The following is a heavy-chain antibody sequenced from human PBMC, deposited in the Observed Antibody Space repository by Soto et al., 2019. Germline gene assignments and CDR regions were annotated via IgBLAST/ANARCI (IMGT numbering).Heavy chain of an antibody. CDR1: GYSFTSYW. CDR3: ARLAPHYYGSGSYGAG. J-gene: IGHJ4*02. CDR2: IDPSDSYT. V-gene: IGHV5-10-1*01. Sequence: GESLKISCKGSGYSFTSYWISWVRQMPGKGLEWMGRIDPSDSYTNYSPSFQGHVTISADKSISTAYLQWSSLKASDIAMYYCARLAPHYYGSGSYGAGWGQGTLVTVSS. D-gene: IGHD3-10*01.